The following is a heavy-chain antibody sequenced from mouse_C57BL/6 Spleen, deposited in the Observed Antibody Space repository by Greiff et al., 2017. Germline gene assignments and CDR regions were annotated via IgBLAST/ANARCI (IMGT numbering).Heavy chain of an antibody. J-gene: IGHJ2*01. V-gene: IGHV1-53*01. Sequence: VQLQQPGTELVKPGASVKLFCKASGYTFTSYWMHWVKQRPGQGLEWIGNINPSNGGTNYNEKFKSKATLTVDKSSSTAYMQLSSLTSEDSAVYYCARSRDYYCGRSDYWGQGTTLTVSS. CDR2: INPSNGGT. CDR1: GYTFTSYW. D-gene: IGHD1-1*01. CDR3: ARSRDYYCGRSDY.